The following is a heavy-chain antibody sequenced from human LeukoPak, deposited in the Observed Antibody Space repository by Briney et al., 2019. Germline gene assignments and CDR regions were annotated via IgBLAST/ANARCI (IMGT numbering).Heavy chain of an antibody. V-gene: IGHV4-34*01. J-gene: IGHJ4*02. D-gene: IGHD6-13*01. CDR2: INHSGST. Sequence: PSETLSLTCAVYGGSFSGYYWSWIRQPPGKGLEWIGEINHSGSTNYNPSLKSRVTISVDTSKNQFSLKLSSVTAADTAVYYCARGHRSSWRGEFDYWGQGTLVTVSS. CDR3: ARGHRSSWRGEFDY. CDR1: GGSFSGYY.